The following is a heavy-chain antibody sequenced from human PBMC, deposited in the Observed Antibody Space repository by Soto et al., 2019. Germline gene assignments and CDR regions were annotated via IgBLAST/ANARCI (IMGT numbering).Heavy chain of an antibody. CDR3: ARYYYDSSGYYSSPTTNGMDV. V-gene: IGHV1-69*01. Sequence: KISCKGSGYSFTSYWISWVRQAPGQGLEWMGGIIPIFGTANYAQKFQGRVTITADESTSTAYMELSSLRSEDTAVYYCARYYYDSSGYYSSPTTNGMDVWGQGTTVTVSS. CDR2: IIPIFGTA. D-gene: IGHD3-22*01. J-gene: IGHJ6*02. CDR1: GYSFTSYW.